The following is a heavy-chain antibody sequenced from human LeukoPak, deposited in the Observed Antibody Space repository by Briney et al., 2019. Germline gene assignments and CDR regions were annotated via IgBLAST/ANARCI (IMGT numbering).Heavy chain of an antibody. Sequence: SETLSLTCSISGSPISSYYWSWIRQPPGKGLEYIGFIYYTGRTNFNPSLKSRVTMSIDTSKDQFSLKVNSVAAADTAVYYCAALPLSGGFFNYWGRGTLVTVSS. V-gene: IGHV4-59*03. J-gene: IGHJ4*02. CDR1: GSPISSYY. D-gene: IGHD3-16*01. CDR2: IYYTGRT. CDR3: AALPLSGGFFNY.